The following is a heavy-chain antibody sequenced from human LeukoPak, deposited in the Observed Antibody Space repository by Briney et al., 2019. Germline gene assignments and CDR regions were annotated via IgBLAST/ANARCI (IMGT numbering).Heavy chain of an antibody. J-gene: IGHJ4*02. V-gene: IGHV4-34*01. CDR2: INHSGST. Sequence: SETLSLTCAVYGGSFSGYYWSWIRQPPGKGLDWIGEINHSGSTNYNPSLKSRVTISVDTSKNQFSLKLSSVTAADTAVYYCARGGYSYGSYFDYWGQGTLVTVSS. CDR1: GGSFSGYY. D-gene: IGHD5-18*01. CDR3: ARGGYSYGSYFDY.